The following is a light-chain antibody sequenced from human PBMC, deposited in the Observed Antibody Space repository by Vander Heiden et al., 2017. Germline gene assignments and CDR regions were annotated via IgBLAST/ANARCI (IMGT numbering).Light chain of an antibody. V-gene: IGKV1-5*03. J-gene: IGKJ1*01. CDR1: QSISNW. CDR3: QQGWT. Sequence: DIQMTQSPSTLSASVGDRVTITCRASQSISNWLAWYQQKPGKAPKLLIYKASTLESGVPSRFSGSGSGTAFTLTISSLQPDDFGTYYCQQGWTFGQGTKVEIK. CDR2: KAS.